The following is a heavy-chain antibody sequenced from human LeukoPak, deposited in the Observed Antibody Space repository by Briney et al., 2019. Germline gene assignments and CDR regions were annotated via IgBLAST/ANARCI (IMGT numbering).Heavy chain of an antibody. CDR2: IYYSGST. CDR3: ARSPGTVFDY. V-gene: IGHV4-39*01. Sequence: SETLSLTCTVSGGSISSSSYYWGWIRQPPGKGLEWIGTIYYSGSTYYTPSLKSRVTISVDTSENQFSLKLSSMTAADTAVYYCARSPGTVFDYWGQGTLVTVSS. D-gene: IGHD4-17*01. J-gene: IGHJ4*02. CDR1: GGSISSSSYY.